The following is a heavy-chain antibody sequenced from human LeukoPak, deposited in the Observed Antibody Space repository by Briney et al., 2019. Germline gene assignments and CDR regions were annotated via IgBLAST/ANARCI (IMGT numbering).Heavy chain of an antibody. D-gene: IGHD3-3*01. CDR1: GYTFTGYY. CDR3: ARDLTPGTISGY. Sequence: ASVKVSCKASGYTFTGYYMHWVRQAPGQGLEWMGRINPNSGGTNYAQKFQGRVTMTGDTSISTAYMELSRLRSDDTAVYYCARDLTPGTISGYWGQGTLVTVSS. J-gene: IGHJ4*02. CDR2: INPNSGGT. V-gene: IGHV1-2*06.